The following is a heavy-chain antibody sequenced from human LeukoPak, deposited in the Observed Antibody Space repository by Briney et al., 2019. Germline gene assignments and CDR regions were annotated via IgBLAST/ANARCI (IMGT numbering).Heavy chain of an antibody. CDR3: ARDPAGRGIVATPPSY. J-gene: IGHJ4*02. V-gene: IGHV1-18*01. D-gene: IGHD5-12*01. CDR1: GYTFTSYS. CDR2: ISAYNGNT. Sequence: ASVKFSCNASGYTFTSYSIYRVRDAPGQGHEWMGWISAYNGNTNYAQKLQGRVTMTTDTSTSTAYMELRSLRSDDTAVYYCARDPAGRGIVATPPSYWGQGTLVTVSS.